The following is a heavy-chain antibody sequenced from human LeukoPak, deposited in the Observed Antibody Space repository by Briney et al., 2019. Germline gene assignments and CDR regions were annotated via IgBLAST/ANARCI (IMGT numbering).Heavy chain of an antibody. CDR2: IKQDGSEK. J-gene: IGHJ3*02. Sequence: GGSLRLSCAASGFAFSSYWMSWVRQAPGKGLDWVANIKQDGSEKYYVDSVKGRFTISRDNAKNSLYLQMNSLRAEDTAVYYCASLGYCSSTSCSDGAFDIWGQGTMVTVSS. V-gene: IGHV3-7*01. CDR3: ASLGYCSSTSCSDGAFDI. CDR1: GFAFSSYW. D-gene: IGHD2-2*01.